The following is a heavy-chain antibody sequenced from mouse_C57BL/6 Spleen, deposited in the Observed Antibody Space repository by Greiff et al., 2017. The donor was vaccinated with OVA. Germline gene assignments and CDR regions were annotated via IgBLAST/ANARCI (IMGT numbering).Heavy chain of an antibody. J-gene: IGHJ3*01. CDR3: ARETAQATGFAY. CDR1: GYSITSGYY. V-gene: IGHV3-6*01. D-gene: IGHD3-2*02. CDR2: ISYDGSN. Sequence: VQLKESGPGLVKPSQSLSLTCSVTGYSITSGYYWNWIRQFPGNKLEWMGYISYDGSNNYNPSLKNRISITRDTSKNQFFLKLNSVTTEDTATYYCARETAQATGFAYWGQGTLVTVSA.